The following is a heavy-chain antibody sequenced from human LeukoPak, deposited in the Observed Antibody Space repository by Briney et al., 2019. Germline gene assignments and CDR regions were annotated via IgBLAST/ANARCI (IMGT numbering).Heavy chain of an antibody. CDR3: ATAENHDFWSGYRNAEYFQQ. Sequence: ASVKVSCKVSGYTLTELSMHWVRQAPGKGREWMGGFDPEDGETIYAQKFQGRVTITEYTSTDTAYMELSILRSEDTAVYYCATAENHDFWSGYRNAEYFQQWGQGTLVTVSS. D-gene: IGHD3-3*01. CDR1: GYTLTELS. CDR2: FDPEDGET. J-gene: IGHJ1*01. V-gene: IGHV1-24*01.